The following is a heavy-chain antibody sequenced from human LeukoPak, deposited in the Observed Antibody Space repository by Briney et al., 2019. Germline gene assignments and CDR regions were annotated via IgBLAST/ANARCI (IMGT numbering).Heavy chain of an antibody. D-gene: IGHD6-13*01. Sequence: GGSLRLSCAASGFTFSGSALHWVRQASGKGLEWVGRIRSTANGYATAYAASVKGRFTISRDDSKNTAYLQMNSLKTEDTAVYYCTGSIAAAGNNYWGQGTLVTVSS. J-gene: IGHJ4*02. CDR3: TGSIAAAGNNY. V-gene: IGHV3-73*01. CDR2: IRSTANGYAT. CDR1: GFTFSGSA.